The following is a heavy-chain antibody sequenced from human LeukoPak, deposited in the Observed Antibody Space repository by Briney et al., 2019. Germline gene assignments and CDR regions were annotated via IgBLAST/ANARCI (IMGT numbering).Heavy chain of an antibody. Sequence: GGSLRLSCVASGFTFDDYIMHWVRQGPGKGLEWVSGINWNGGSTGYADSVKGRFTVSRDNAKTSLYLQMNSLRAEDTALYHCARAVYYDFWSGSPDDAFDIWGQGTMVTVSS. CDR2: INWNGGST. V-gene: IGHV3-20*01. J-gene: IGHJ3*02. D-gene: IGHD3-3*01. CDR1: GFTFDDYI. CDR3: ARAVYYDFWSGSPDDAFDI.